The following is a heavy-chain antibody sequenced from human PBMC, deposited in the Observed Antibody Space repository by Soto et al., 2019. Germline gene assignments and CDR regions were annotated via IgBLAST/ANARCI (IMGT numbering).Heavy chain of an antibody. V-gene: IGHV4-31*03. CDR1: GGSISSGGYY. CDR3: ARESALGYRTNGVCYYFDY. CDR2: IYYSGST. J-gene: IGHJ4*02. D-gene: IGHD2-8*01. Sequence: TLSLTCTVSGGSISSGGYYWSWIRQHPGKGLEWIGYIYYSGSTYYNPSLKSRVTISVDTSKNQFSLKLSSVTAADTAVYYCARESALGYRTNGVCYYFDYWGQGTLVTVSS.